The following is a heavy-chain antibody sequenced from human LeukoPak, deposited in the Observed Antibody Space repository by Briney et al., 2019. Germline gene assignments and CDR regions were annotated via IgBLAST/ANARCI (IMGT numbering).Heavy chain of an antibody. CDR1: GGSISSSSYN. CDR3: ARLVSPITMIGVAVGGFDI. V-gene: IGHV4-39*01. CDR2: IYYSGST. D-gene: IGHD3-22*01. Sequence: PSETLSLTCTVSGGSISSSSYNWGWIRQPPGKGLEWIGSIYYSGSTYYNPSLKSRVTISVDTSKNQSSLKLSSVTAADTAVYYCARLVSPITMIGVAVGGFDIWGQGTMVTVSS. J-gene: IGHJ3*02.